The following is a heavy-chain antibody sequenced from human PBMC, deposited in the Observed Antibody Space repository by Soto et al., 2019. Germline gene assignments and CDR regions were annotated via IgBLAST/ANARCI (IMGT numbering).Heavy chain of an antibody. Sequence: GGSLRLSCASSGFPFSSYAMSWVRQAPGKGLEWVSAISGSGGSTYYADSVKGRFTISRDNSKNTLYLQMNSLRAEDTAVYYCAKKTPLVPAAQDHGYWGQGTLVTVSS. V-gene: IGHV3-23*01. CDR3: AKKTPLVPAAQDHGY. J-gene: IGHJ4*02. CDR2: ISGSGGST. D-gene: IGHD2-2*01. CDR1: GFPFSSYA.